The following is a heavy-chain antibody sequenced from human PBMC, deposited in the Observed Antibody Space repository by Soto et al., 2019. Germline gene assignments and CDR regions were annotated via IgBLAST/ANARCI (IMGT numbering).Heavy chain of an antibody. CDR3: ARDHKSITMIVGGPAGY. CDR1: GFTFSSYG. V-gene: IGHV3-33*01. D-gene: IGHD3-22*01. CDR2: IWYDGSNK. J-gene: IGHJ4*02. Sequence: PGGSLRLSCAASGFTFSSYGMHWVRQAPGKGLEWVAVIWYDGSNKYYADSVKGRFTISRDNSKNTLYLQMNSLRAEDTAVYYCARDHKSITMIVGGPAGYWGQGTLVTVSS.